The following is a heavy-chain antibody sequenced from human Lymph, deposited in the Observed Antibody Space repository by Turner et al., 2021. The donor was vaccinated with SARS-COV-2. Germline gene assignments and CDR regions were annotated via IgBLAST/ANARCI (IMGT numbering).Heavy chain of an antibody. J-gene: IGHJ4*02. V-gene: IGHV5-51*01. CDR1: GYSFPTYW. CDR2: IYPGGSET. CDR3: ARLPIARGYSGYDFYYFDY. Sequence: ELQLVQSGAEVKKPGASPKISCKGSGYSFPTYWSGWVRQMPGNGLEWMGIIYPGGSETRYSPSFQGQVTIAADKSISTAYLQWSSLKASDTAMYYCARLPIARGYSGYDFYYFDYWGQGTLVTVSS. D-gene: IGHD5-12*01.